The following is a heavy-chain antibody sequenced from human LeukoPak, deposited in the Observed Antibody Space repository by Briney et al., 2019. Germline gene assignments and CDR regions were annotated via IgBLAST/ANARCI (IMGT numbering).Heavy chain of an antibody. D-gene: IGHD6-6*01. V-gene: IGHV3-7*03. Sequence: GGSLRLSCAGSGFTFSSHWIGWVRQAPGKGLEWVAHINQDGSQKYYVDSVEGRFTISRDNSKNSLFLQMNRLRTEDTAFYYCAKVNRAYSSSSSLNFDSWGQGTLVTVSS. CDR3: AKVNRAYSSSSSLNFDS. J-gene: IGHJ4*02. CDR2: INQDGSQK. CDR1: GFTFSSHW.